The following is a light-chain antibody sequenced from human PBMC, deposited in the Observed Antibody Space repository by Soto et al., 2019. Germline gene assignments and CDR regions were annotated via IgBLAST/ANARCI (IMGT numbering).Light chain of an antibody. CDR3: QQYGTSPRT. Sequence: IVMTQSPVTLSLSPGERATLSCRASQSVPSKYLAWYQQNPGQAPRLLIYGASNRATGIPDKFSGSGSGTDFTLTISRLEPEDFAVYYCQQYGTSPRTFGQGTKVDIK. CDR2: GAS. CDR1: QSVPSKY. J-gene: IGKJ1*01. V-gene: IGKV3-20*01.